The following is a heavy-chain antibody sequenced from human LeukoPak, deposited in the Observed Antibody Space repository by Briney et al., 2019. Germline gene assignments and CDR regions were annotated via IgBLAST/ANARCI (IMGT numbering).Heavy chain of an antibody. D-gene: IGHD1-26*01. CDR3: ARSPTRSLRVGEFDF. Sequence: GSLRLSCAASGFTFSSYGIHWVRQAPGKGLEWVAVIWYDGSNKYYADSVKGRFAISRDNSKDTLYLQMNSLRAGDTAVYYCARSPTRSLRVGEFDFWGQGTLVTVSS. CDR1: GFTFSSYG. J-gene: IGHJ4*02. V-gene: IGHV3-33*01. CDR2: IWYDGSNK.